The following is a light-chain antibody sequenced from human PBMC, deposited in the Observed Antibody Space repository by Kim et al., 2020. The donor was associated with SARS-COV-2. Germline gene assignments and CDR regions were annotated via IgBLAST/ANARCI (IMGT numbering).Light chain of an antibody. V-gene: IGLV2-14*03. CDR3: TSYTRSDTGV. CDR1: SSDVGGYNL. J-gene: IGLJ3*02. CDR2: DVS. Sequence: QSALTQPASVSGSPGQSITISCTGTSSDVGGYNLVSWYQQHPGKAPKFIIYDVSKRPSGVTNRFSGSKSGNTASLTISGLQAEDEADYHCTSYTRSDTGVFGGGTKLTVL.